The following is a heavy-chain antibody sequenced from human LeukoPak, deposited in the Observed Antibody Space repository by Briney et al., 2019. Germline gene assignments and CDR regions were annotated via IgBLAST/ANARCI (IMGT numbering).Heavy chain of an antibody. Sequence: PGGSLRLSCAASGFTFSSYAMHWVHQAPGEGLEWVAVISYDGSNKYYADSVKGRFTISRDNSKNTLYLQMNSLRAEDTAVYYCARARSDGYNFFSFDYWGQGTLVTVSS. CDR3: ARARSDGYNFFSFDY. CDR2: ISYDGSNK. D-gene: IGHD5-24*01. CDR1: GFTFSSYA. V-gene: IGHV3-30-3*01. J-gene: IGHJ4*02.